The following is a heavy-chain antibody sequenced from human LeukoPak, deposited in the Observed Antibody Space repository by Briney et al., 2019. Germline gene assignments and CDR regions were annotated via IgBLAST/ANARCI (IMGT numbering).Heavy chain of an antibody. CDR2: INSDGYSI. CDR1: VFTFSRYW. V-gene: IGHV3-74*01. D-gene: IGHD6-19*01. CDR3: ARAVAVAGTDY. J-gene: IGHJ4*02. Sequence: PGGSLRLSCAASVFTFSRYWMHWVRQAPGKGLVWIARINSDGYSISYADSVKGRFTISRDNTKNTLYLQMNSLRAEDTAVYYCARAVAVAGTDYWGQGILVTVSS.